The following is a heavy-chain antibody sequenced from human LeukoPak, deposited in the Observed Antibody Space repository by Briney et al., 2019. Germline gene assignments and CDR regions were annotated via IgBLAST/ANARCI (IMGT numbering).Heavy chain of an antibody. CDR1: GGSFSGYY. V-gene: IGHV4-34*01. CDR2: INHSGST. CDR3: ARGGRVVAAPFDY. J-gene: IGHJ4*02. Sequence: SETLSLICAVYGGSFSGYYWSWIRQPPGKGLEWIGEINHSGSTNYNPSLKSRVTISVDTSKNQFSLKLSSVTAADTAVYYCARGGRVVAAPFDYWGQGTLVTVSS. D-gene: IGHD2-15*01.